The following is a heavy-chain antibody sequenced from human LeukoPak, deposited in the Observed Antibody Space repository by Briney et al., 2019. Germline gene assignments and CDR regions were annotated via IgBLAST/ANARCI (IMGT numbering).Heavy chain of an antibody. CDR1: GHTFTSYY. J-gene: IGHJ3*02. D-gene: IGHD3-10*01. V-gene: IGHV1-46*01. CDR3: ARLPMVRGDLAFDI. Sequence: GASVKVSCKASGHTFTSYYMHWVRQAPGQGLEWRGMINPSGGSTSYAQKFQGRVTMTRDTSTSTVYMELSSLRSEDTAVYYCARLPMVRGDLAFDIWGQGTMVTVSS. CDR2: INPSGGST.